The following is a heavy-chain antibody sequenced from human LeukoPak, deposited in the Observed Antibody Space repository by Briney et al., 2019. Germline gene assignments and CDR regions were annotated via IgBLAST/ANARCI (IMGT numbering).Heavy chain of an antibody. Sequence: GGSLRLSCAASGLNFSNYAMSWVRLGPGKGPEWVSAISGSGFITYYADSVKGRFTISRDNSKNTLYLQMTSLRVEDTAVYYCAKTFYYGSGLYYYTFDPWGQGTLVTVSS. CDR1: GLNFSNYA. CDR2: ISGSGFIT. J-gene: IGHJ5*02. V-gene: IGHV3-23*01. D-gene: IGHD3-10*01. CDR3: AKTFYYGSGLYYYTFDP.